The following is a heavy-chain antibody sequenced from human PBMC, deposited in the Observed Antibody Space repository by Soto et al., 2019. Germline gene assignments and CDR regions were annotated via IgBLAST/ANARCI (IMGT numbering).Heavy chain of an antibody. J-gene: IGHJ5*02. D-gene: IGHD5-12*01. CDR3: ARERPGYSGYPNWFDP. Sequence: GASVKVSCKASGYTFTSYGISWVRQAPGQGLEWMGWISAYNGNTNYAQKLQGRVTMTTDTSTSTAYMELRSLRSDDTAVYYCARERPGYSGYPNWFDPWGQGTLVTVSS. V-gene: IGHV1-18*01. CDR2: ISAYNGNT. CDR1: GYTFTSYG.